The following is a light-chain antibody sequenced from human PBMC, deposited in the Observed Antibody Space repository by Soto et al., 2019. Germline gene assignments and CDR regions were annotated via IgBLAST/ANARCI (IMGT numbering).Light chain of an antibody. Sequence: DIQMTQSPSSLSASVGDRVTITCRASQSISSYLSWYQQIPGKAPKLLIYPASSLQSGVPSRFSGSGSGTDFTLTISSLQPEDFATYYCRQSYSTPHTFGQGTKLEIK. J-gene: IGKJ2*01. CDR2: PAS. CDR1: QSISSY. V-gene: IGKV1-39*01. CDR3: RQSYSTPHT.